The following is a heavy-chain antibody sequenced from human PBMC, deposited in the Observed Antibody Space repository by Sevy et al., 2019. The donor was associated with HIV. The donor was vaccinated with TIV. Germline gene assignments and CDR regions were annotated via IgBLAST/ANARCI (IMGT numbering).Heavy chain of an antibody. D-gene: IGHD3-16*02. CDR1: GFTFSSYA. V-gene: IGHV3-23*01. CDR2: ISGSGGST. J-gene: IGHJ4*02. Sequence: GGSLRLSCAASGFTFSSYAMSWVRQAPGKGLEWVSAISGSGGSTYYADSVKGRFTISRDNSKNTLYLQMNSLRAEDTAAYYCAKDPYDYVWGSYRPPDYWGQGTLVTVSS. CDR3: AKDPYDYVWGSYRPPDY.